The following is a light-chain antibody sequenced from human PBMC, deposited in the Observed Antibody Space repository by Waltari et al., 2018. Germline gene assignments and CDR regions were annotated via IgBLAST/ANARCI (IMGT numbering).Light chain of an antibody. V-gene: IGKV3-11*01. CDR2: DAS. CDR1: QSVSSY. Sequence: EIVLTQSTASPSLSPGTRATLSCRASQSVSSYLAWYQQNPGQAPRLLIYDASNRATGIPARFSGSGSGTDFTLTISSLEPEDFAVYYCQQRSRTFGQGTKVEIK. J-gene: IGKJ1*01. CDR3: QQRSRT.